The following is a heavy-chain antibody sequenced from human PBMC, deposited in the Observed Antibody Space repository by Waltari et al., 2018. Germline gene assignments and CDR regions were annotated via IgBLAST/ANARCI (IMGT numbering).Heavy chain of an antibody. CDR2: ISDSGGST. CDR1: GFTVANYA. V-gene: IGHV3-23*01. D-gene: IGHD3-10*01. Sequence: EVQLLESGGGLVQPGGSLRLSCAATGFTVANYAMSWVRQAPGKGLEWVSSISDSGGSTNYADSVKGRFNISRDNFKNTVFLQMNSPRAEDTAVYYCAQGGYGSGSGAFDLWGQGTMVSVSS. CDR3: AQGGYGSGSGAFDL. J-gene: IGHJ3*01.